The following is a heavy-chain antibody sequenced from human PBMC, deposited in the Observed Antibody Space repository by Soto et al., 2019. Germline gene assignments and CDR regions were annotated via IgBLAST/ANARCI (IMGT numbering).Heavy chain of an antibody. CDR2: INHSGST. CDR1: GGSFSGYY. V-gene: IGHV4-34*01. J-gene: IGHJ6*02. CDR3: ARGRKQWLVPYYYYGMDV. D-gene: IGHD6-19*01. Sequence: SENLSLTCAVYGGSFSGYYWSWIRQPPGKGLEWIGEINHSGSTNYNPSLKSRVTISVDTSKNQFSLKLSSVTAADTAVYYCARGRKQWLVPYYYYGMDVWGQGTTVTVSS.